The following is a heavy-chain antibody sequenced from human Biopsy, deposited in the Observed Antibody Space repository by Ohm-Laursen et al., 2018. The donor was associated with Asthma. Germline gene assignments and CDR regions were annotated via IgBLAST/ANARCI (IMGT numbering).Heavy chain of an antibody. J-gene: IGHJ2*01. CDR3: ARIKIRIGAGTDRYFDL. D-gene: IGHD3-16*01. CDR2: INPPTGDT. CDR1: GGTFSSNS. V-gene: IGHV1-2*02. Sequence: ASVKVSCKASGGTFSSNSINWVRQAPGQGLEWVGIINPPTGDTSYAQKFLGRVTMTRDTSVNTAFMVLSRLRSDDTAVYYCARIKIRIGAGTDRYFDLWGRGTLVTVSS.